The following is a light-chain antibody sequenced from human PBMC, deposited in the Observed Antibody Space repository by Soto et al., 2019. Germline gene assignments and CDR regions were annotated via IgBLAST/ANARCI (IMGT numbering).Light chain of an antibody. CDR3: QHYNSYSEA. Sequence: DIQLTQSPSFLSASVGDRVTITCRASQTISSWLAWYQQKPGKAPKLLIYKASTLKGGVPSRFSGSGSGTEFTLTISSLQPDDFATYYCQHYNSYSEAFGQGTKVDI. J-gene: IGKJ1*01. CDR1: QTISSW. CDR2: KAS. V-gene: IGKV1-5*03.